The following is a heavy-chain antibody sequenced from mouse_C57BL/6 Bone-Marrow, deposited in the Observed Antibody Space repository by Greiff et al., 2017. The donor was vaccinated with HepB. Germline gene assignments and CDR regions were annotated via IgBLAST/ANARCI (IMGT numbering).Heavy chain of an antibody. CDR3: AGDYDDFDY. D-gene: IGHD2-4*01. J-gene: IGHJ2*01. CDR1: GYTFTSYW. Sequence: VQLQQPGAELVKPGASVKLSCKASGYTFTSYWMQWVKQRPGQGLEWIGEIDPSDSYTNYNQKFKGKAILTVDTSSSTAYMQLSSLTSEDSAVYYCAGDYDDFDYWGQGTTLTVSS. V-gene: IGHV1-50*01. CDR2: IDPSDSYT.